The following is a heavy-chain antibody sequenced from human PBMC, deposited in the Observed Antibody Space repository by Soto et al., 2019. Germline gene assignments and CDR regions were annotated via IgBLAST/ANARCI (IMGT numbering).Heavy chain of an antibody. CDR1: GFTFTRYS. J-gene: IGHJ4*02. CDR2: ISSTTNYI. V-gene: IGHV3-21*04. Sequence: GGSLRLSCAASGFTFTRYSMNWVRQAPGKGLEWVASISSTTNYIYYGESLKGRFTLSRDSSTYTMFLQMNSLRAEDTAVYYCGVQYDYWGQGTLVTVSS. CDR3: GVQYDY.